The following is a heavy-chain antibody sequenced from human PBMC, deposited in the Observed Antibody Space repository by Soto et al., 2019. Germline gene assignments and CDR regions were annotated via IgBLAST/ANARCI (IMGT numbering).Heavy chain of an antibody. CDR3: AHTYISKIGP. CDR1: GFSLTSSGVG. Sequence: PTQTLELTCTVCGFSLTSSGVGVAWIRQPPGKALEWLALLYWDEDKWFSPSLRSRLTITKDTSGNQVVLTLTNVGPADTPTYFCAHTYISKIGPWGQGVLVTVSS. D-gene: IGHD5-18*01. V-gene: IGHV2-5*02. CDR2: LYWDEDK. J-gene: IGHJ5*02.